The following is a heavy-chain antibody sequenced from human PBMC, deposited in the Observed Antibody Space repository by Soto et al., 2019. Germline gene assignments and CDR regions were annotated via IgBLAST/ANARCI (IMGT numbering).Heavy chain of an antibody. J-gene: IGHJ6*02. V-gene: IGHV4-39*01. CDR2: IYYSGST. D-gene: IGHD6-13*01. CDR1: GGSISSSSYY. CDR3: ARLGARIAAAGHPGGMDV. Sequence: SETLSLTCTVSGGSISSSSYYWGWIRQPPGKGLEWIGSIYYSGSTYYNPSLKSRVTISVDTSKNQFSLKLSSVTAADTAVYYCARLGARIAAAGHPGGMDVWGQGTTVTVSS.